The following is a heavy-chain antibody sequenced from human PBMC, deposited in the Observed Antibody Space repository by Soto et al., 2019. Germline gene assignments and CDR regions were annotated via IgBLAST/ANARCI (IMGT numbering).Heavy chain of an antibody. V-gene: IGHV3-30-3*01. CDR1: GFTFSPYT. D-gene: IGHD2-21*02. CDR2: ISYDGSTE. Sequence: QVQLVESGGGVVQPGRSLRLSCAASGFTFSPYTMHWVRQTPGKGLEWVAVISYDGSTEYNADSVKGRFTISRDNPKNTVYLQNNSLRPEDTAIDYCARGGEFCGGDCYKGGIDYWCQGTLVT. J-gene: IGHJ4*02. CDR3: ARGGEFCGGDCYKGGIDY.